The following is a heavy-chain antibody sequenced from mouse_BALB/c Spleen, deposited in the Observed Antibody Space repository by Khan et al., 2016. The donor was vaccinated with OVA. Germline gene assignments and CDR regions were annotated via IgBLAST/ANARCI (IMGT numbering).Heavy chain of an antibody. D-gene: IGHD2-2*01. J-gene: IGHJ3*01. CDR2: INPNNGGT. V-gene: IGHV1S81*02. CDR1: GYTFSSYY. CDR3: TRSEYGSVAY. Sequence: QVQLKESGAELVKPGASVKLSCKASGYTFSSYYMYWVKQRPGQGLEWIGEINPNNGGTNFNEKFKSKATLTVDKSSSTAYMQLSSLTSEDTAIYYCTRSEYGSVAYWGQGTLVTVSA.